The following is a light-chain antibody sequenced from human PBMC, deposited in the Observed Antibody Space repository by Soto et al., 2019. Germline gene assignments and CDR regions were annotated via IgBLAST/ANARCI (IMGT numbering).Light chain of an antibody. Sequence: NGLRQCPGTRYCFPGGRGPLSCRASQSVSSSYLAWYQQKPGQAPRLLIYGASSRATGIPDRFSGSGSGTDFTLTISRLEPEDFAVYYCQQYGSSFGQGTRLEIK. CDR3: QQYGSS. J-gene: IGKJ5*01. CDR1: QSVSSSY. V-gene: IGKV3-20*01. CDR2: GAS.